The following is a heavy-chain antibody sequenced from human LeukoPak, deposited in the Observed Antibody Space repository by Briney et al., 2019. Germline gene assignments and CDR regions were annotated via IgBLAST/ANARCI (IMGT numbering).Heavy chain of an antibody. CDR1: GFTFSTYA. J-gene: IGHJ4*02. CDR3: ATRQTTVDYYDC. Sequence: GGSLRLSCVGSGFTFSTYAMNWARQAPGKGLEWVSAISSGGTTYYTDSVKGRFSISRDNSKNTVYLQMNSLRAEDTAVYYCATRQTTVDYYDCWGQGTLVTVSS. V-gene: IGHV3-23*01. D-gene: IGHD4-23*01. CDR2: ISSGGTT.